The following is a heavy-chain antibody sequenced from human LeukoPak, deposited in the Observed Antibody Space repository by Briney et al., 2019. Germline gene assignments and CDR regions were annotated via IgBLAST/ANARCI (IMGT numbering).Heavy chain of an antibody. CDR2: IYYSGST. J-gene: IGHJ4*02. Sequence: PSETLSLTCTVSGGSISSNSYYWGWIRQPPGKGLEWIGSIYYSGSTYYNPSLKSRVTISVDTSKNQFSLKVTSVTAADTAVYYCARLSYYDFWNGYYMGFDYWGQGTLVTVSS. D-gene: IGHD3-3*01. CDR3: ARLSYYDFWNGYYMGFDY. V-gene: IGHV4-39*01. CDR1: GGSISSNSYY.